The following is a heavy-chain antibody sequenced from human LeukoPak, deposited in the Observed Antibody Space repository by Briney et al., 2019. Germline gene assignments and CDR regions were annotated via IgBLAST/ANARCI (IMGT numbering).Heavy chain of an antibody. CDR1: GGSISSYY. J-gene: IGHJ4*02. V-gene: IGHV4-59*01. D-gene: IGHD3-10*01. Sequence: PSETLSLTCTVSGGSISSYYWSWIRQPPGKGLEWIGYIYYSGSTNYNPSLKSRVTISVDTSKNQFSLKLSSVTAADTAVYYCARGQWGHFMVRGVIMTTYFDYWGQGTLVTVSS. CDR2: IYYSGST. CDR3: ARGQWGHFMVRGVIMTTYFDY.